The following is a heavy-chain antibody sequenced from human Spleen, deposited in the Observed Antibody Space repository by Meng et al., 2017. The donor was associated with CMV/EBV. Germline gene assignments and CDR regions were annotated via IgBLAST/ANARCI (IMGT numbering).Heavy chain of an antibody. J-gene: IGHJ4*02. CDR3: ARGYSAYPYYFDY. CDR2: INGDGSST. D-gene: IGHD5-12*01. Sequence: GGSLRLSCAASGFTFSNSWMHWVRQVPGKGLVWVSRINGDGSSTAYADSVRGRFTISRDNAKNTLFLQMNSLRAEDTAVYYCARGYSAYPYYFDYWGQGTLVTVSS. V-gene: IGHV3-74*01. CDR1: GFTFSNSW.